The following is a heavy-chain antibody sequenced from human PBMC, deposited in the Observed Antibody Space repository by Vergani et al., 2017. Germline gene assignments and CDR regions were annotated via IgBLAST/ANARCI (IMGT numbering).Heavy chain of an antibody. Sequence: QVQLVQSGAEVKKPGASVKVSCKASGYTFTGYYMHWVRQAPGQGLEWMGWINPNSGGTNYAQKFQGRVTMTRDTSISTAYMELSRLSCDDTAGYSCARVGTRQVRGVIGGFDPWGQGTLVTVSS. V-gene: IGHV1-2*02. D-gene: IGHD3-10*01. CDR1: GYTFTGYY. CDR3: ARVGTRQVRGVIGGFDP. J-gene: IGHJ5*02. CDR2: INPNSGGT.